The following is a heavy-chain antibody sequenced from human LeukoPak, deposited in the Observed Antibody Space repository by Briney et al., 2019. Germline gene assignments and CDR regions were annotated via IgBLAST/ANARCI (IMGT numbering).Heavy chain of an antibody. CDR2: ISSNGYST. Sequence: GGSLSLSCVASGFNFGIYAMDWVRQASGKGLEYVSAISSNGYSTHYADSVKGTFTISRDTSKNTLYLQRGSLRAEDVAVYYCERGRRIWGGAFDIWGQGTMVTVSS. V-gene: IGHV3-64*02. CDR3: ERGRRIWGGAFDI. CDR1: GFNFGIYA. J-gene: IGHJ3*02. D-gene: IGHD2/OR15-2a*01.